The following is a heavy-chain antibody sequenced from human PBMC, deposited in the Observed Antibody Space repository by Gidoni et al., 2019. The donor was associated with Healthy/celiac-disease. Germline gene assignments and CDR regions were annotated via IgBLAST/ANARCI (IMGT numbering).Heavy chain of an antibody. CDR3: ATSYDSSGYSDAFDI. J-gene: IGHJ3*02. CDR2: IYYSGST. V-gene: IGHV4-59*01. Sequence: QVQLQESGPGLVKPSATLSLTCTVSAGSLISYYWSWIRQPPGKGLEWIGYIYYSGSTNYNPSLKSRVTISVDTSKNQFSLKLSSVTAADTAVYYCATSYDSSGYSDAFDIWGQGTMVTVSS. D-gene: IGHD3-22*01. CDR1: AGSLISYY.